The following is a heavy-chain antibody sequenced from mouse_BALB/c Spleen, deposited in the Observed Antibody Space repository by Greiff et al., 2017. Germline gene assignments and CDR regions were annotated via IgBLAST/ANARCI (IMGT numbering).Heavy chain of an antibody. D-gene: IGHD1-2*01. Sequence: KLVESGGGLVQPGGSRKLSCAASGFTFSDYGMAWVRQAPGKGPEWVAFISNLAYSIYYADTVTGRFTISRENAKNTLYLEMSSLRSEDTAMYYCARDGDYYGPWFAYWGQGTLVTVAA. CDR2: ISNLAYSI. CDR1: GFTFSDYG. J-gene: IGHJ3*01. CDR3: ARDGDYYGPWFAY. V-gene: IGHV5-15*02.